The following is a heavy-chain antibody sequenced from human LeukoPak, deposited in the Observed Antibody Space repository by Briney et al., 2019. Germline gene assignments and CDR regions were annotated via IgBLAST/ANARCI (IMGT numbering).Heavy chain of an antibody. J-gene: IGHJ4*02. CDR1: GFTFSSYS. Sequence: GGSLRLSCAASGFTFSSYSMNWVRQAPGKGLEWVSSISSSSTYMYYADSVKGRFTISRDNAKNSLYLQMNSLRAEDTAVYYCAKDLGAYDECLDYWGQGTLVTVSS. D-gene: IGHD5-12*01. CDR3: AKDLGAYDECLDY. V-gene: IGHV3-21*04. CDR2: ISSSSTYM.